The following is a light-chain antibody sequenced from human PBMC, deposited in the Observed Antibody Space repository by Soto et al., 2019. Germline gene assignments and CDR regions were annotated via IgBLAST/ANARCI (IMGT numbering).Light chain of an antibody. CDR2: GAS. J-gene: IGKJ4*01. CDR3: QQANSFPQT. V-gene: IGKV1-12*01. Sequence: DIQMTQSPSFVSASVGDRVTTTCRASQGISGWLAWYQQEPGKAPKLLIYGASSLQSGVPARFSGSGSGTDFTLTISSLQPEDFATYYCQQANSFPQTFGGGTKVESK. CDR1: QGISGW.